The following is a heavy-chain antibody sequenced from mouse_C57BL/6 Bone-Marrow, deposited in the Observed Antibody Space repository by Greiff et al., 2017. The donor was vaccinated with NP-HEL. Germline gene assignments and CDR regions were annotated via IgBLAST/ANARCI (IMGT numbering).Heavy chain of an antibody. Sequence: VQLQQSVAELVRPGASVKLSCTASGFTFKNTYMHWVKQRPEQGLEWIGRIDPANSNTNYAPKFQGKATITADTSSNTAYLQLSSLTSEDTAIYCCAGVVSIAFDYWGQGTTLTVSS. CDR3: AGVVSIAFDY. V-gene: IGHV14-3*01. D-gene: IGHD2-12*01. CDR1: GFTFKNTY. J-gene: IGHJ2*01. CDR2: IDPANSNT.